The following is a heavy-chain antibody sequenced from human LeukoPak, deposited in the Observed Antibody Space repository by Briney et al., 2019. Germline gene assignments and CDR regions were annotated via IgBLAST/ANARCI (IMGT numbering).Heavy chain of an antibody. Sequence: PGGSLRLSCAASGFTFSTYAMTWVRQAPGKGLEWVSSITANGGSTYYADSVKGRFTISRDNAKNTLYLQMNSLRADDTAVYCCARDSGSYLLATDYWGKGALVSV. CDR2: ITANGGST. J-gene: IGHJ4*02. CDR3: ARDSGSYLLATDY. D-gene: IGHD1-26*01. V-gene: IGHV3-23*01. CDR1: GFTFSTYA.